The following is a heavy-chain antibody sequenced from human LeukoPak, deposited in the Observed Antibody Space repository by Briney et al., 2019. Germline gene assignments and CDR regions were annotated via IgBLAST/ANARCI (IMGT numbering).Heavy chain of an antibody. Sequence: SETLSLTCTVSGGSVNSSSYYWGWIRQPPGKGLEWIGSIFYSGNTYDNPSLKSRVTISVDTSKNQFSLKLNSVTAADTAVYYCARHRSKWLQSSFDYWGQGTLVTVSS. J-gene: IGHJ4*02. D-gene: IGHD5-24*01. V-gene: IGHV4-39*01. CDR1: GGSVNSSSYY. CDR2: IFYSGNT. CDR3: ARHRSKWLQSSFDY.